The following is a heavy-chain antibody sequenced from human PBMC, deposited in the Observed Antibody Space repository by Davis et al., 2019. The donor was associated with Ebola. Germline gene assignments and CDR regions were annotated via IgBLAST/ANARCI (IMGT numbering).Heavy chain of an antibody. V-gene: IGHV3-74*01. CDR3: AGEVWSSIDY. CDR2: SNSDESIT. Sequence: PGGSLRLSCAASGFSFSRNWMQWVRQAPGTGLVWVSRSNSDESITSYADSVKGRFTISRDNAKNTLYLQMNSLRAEDTAVYYCAGEVWSSIDYWGQGTLVTVSS. CDR1: GFSFSRNW. J-gene: IGHJ4*02. D-gene: IGHD3-10*01.